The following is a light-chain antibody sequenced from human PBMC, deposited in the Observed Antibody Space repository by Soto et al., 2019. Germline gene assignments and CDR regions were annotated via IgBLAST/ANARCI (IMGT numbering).Light chain of an antibody. CDR3: QQYTSHSPWT. CDR1: QSINTW. V-gene: IGKV1-5*01. J-gene: IGKJ1*01. CDR2: DAS. Sequence: IQMTQSPSNLSAFVGDRGTVTCRASQSINTWLAWYQQKPGKAPKLLLYDASSLQSGVPPRFTGRGSGTEFTLTISSLQPDDFATYYCQQYTSHSPWTFGQGTKVDIK.